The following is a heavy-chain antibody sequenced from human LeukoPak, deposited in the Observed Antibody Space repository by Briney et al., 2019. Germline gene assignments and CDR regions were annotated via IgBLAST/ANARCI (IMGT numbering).Heavy chain of an antibody. CDR3: ARDYYDSSGYPEYYYYYYGMDV. Sequence: PGRSLRLSCAASGFTFSSYAMHWVRQAPGKGLEWVAVISYDGSNKYYADSVKGRFTISRDNSKNTLYLQMNSLRAEDTAVYYCARDYYDSSGYPEYYYYYYGMDVWGQGTTVTVSS. J-gene: IGHJ6*02. CDR2: ISYDGSNK. D-gene: IGHD3-22*01. CDR1: GFTFSSYA. V-gene: IGHV3-30-3*01.